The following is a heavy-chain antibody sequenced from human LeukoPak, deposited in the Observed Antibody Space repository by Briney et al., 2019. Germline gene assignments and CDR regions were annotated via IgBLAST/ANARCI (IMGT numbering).Heavy chain of an antibody. D-gene: IGHD2-15*01. Sequence: SETLSLTCAVYGGSFSGYYWSWIRQPPGKGLEWIGEINHSGSTNYNPSLKSRVTISVDTSKNQFSLKLSSVTAADTAVYYCARAVVLVTLDDWGQGTLVTVSS. J-gene: IGHJ4*02. CDR2: INHSGST. CDR1: GGSFSGYY. CDR3: ARAVVLVTLDD. V-gene: IGHV4-34*01.